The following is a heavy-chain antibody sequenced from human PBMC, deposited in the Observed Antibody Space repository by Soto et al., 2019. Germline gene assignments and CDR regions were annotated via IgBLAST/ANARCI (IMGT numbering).Heavy chain of an antibody. Sequence: QVQLVQSGAEVKKPGASVKVSCKASGYTFTSYAMHWVRQAPGQRLEWMGWINAGNGNTKYSQKFQGRVTITRDTSSSTAYMEMTSLRSEDTAVYYCAKSATVPAAIAYWGQGTLVTVSS. CDR3: AKSATVPAAIAY. CDR1: GYTFTSYA. D-gene: IGHD2-2*02. CDR2: INAGNGNT. J-gene: IGHJ4*02. V-gene: IGHV1-3*01.